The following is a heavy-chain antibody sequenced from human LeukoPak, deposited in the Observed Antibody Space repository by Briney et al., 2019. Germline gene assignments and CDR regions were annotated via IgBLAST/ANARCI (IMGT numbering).Heavy chain of an antibody. CDR3: AKAIGRTTWSPDRILDY. CDR2: ISWDGGST. CDR1: GFTFDDYA. Sequence: GGSLRLSCAASGFTFDDYAMHWVRQAPGKGLEWVSLISWDGGSTYYADSVKGRFTIFRDNSKNSLYLQMNSLRAEDTALYYCAKAIGRTTWSPDRILDYWGQGTLVTVSS. V-gene: IGHV3-43D*04. D-gene: IGHD1-1*01. J-gene: IGHJ4*02.